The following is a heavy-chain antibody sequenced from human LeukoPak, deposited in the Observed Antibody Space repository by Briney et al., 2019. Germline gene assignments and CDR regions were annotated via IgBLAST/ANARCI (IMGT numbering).Heavy chain of an antibody. D-gene: IGHD2-2*01. CDR2: ISWNSGSI. Sequence: GGSLRLSCAASGFTFDDYAMHWVRQAPGKGLEWVSGISWNSGSIGYVDSVKGRFTISRDNAKNSLYLQMNSLRAEDTALYYCAKGYCSSISCLVDYWGQGTLVTVSS. CDR3: AKGYCSSISCLVDY. CDR1: GFTFDDYA. J-gene: IGHJ4*02. V-gene: IGHV3-9*01.